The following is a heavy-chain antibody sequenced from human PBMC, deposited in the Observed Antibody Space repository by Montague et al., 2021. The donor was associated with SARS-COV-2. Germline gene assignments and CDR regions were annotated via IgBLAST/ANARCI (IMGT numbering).Heavy chain of an antibody. Sequence: QSGAEVKKPGESLKISCKASGYTFGHFWIGWVRQMPGQGLEWMGIIYPGDSNTKYSPSFQGHMTISADRSISTAFLQWSSLKASDTAIYYCARVTTTGPEFPFDFWGPGIMVTVSS. CDR3: ARVTTTGPEFPFDF. D-gene: IGHD4-17*01. CDR1: GYTFGHFW. J-gene: IGHJ4*02. CDR2: IYPGDSNT. V-gene: IGHV5-51*01.